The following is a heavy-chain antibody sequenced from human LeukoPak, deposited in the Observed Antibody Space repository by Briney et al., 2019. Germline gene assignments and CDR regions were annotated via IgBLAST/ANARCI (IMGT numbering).Heavy chain of an antibody. CDR2: ISYDGSNK. CDR1: GFTFSSYS. J-gene: IGHJ4*02. D-gene: IGHD6-13*01. V-gene: IGHV3-30*03. CDR3: ARDLAAYSSSPLFDY. Sequence: PGGSLRLSCAASGFTFSSYSVSWVRQAPGKGLEWVAVISYDGSNKYYADSVKGRFTISRDNSKNTLYLQMNSLRAEDTAVYYCARDLAAYSSSPLFDYWGQGTPVTVSS.